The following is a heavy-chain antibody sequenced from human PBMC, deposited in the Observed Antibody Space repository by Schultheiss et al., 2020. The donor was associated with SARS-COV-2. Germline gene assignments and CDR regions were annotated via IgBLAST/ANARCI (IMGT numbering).Heavy chain of an antibody. D-gene: IGHD6-19*01. CDR2: IYTSGST. V-gene: IGHV4-4*07. CDR1: GGSISSYY. J-gene: IGHJ4*02. CDR3: ATDPRIAVAGTYN. Sequence: SETLSLTCTVSGGSISSYYWSWIRQPAGKGLEWIGRIYTSGSTNYNPSLKSRLTMSVDTSKNEFSLKLTSVTAADTAVYYCATDPRIAVAGTYNWGQGTLVTVSS.